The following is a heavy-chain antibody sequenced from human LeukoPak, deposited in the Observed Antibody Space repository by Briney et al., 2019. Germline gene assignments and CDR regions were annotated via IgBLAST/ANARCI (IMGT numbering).Heavy chain of an antibody. V-gene: IGHV4-34*01. CDR1: GGSFSGYY. CDR2: INHSGST. D-gene: IGHD2/OR15-2a*01. J-gene: IGHJ4*02. CDR3: ARDSMGRDY. Sequence: SETLSLTCAVYGGSFSGYYWSWIRQPPGKGLEWIGEINHSGSTNYNPSLKSRVTISVDTSKNQFSLKLSSVTAADTAVYYCARDSMGRDYWGQGTLVTVSS.